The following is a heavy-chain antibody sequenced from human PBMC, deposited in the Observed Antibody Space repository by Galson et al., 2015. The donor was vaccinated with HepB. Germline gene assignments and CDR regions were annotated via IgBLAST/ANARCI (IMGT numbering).Heavy chain of an antibody. CDR3: AHMVTSPGHRWFDP. D-gene: IGHD2-21*02. V-gene: IGHV2-70*04. CDR1: GFSLSTTGMR. CDR2: IDWDDDK. J-gene: IGHJ5*02. Sequence: PALVKPTQTLTLTCTFSGFSLSTTGMRVSWIRQPPGKALEWLARIDWDDDKFYSASLKTRLTISKDTSKNQVVLTMTKMDPVDTATYYCAHMVTSPGHRWFDPWGQGTLVTVSS.